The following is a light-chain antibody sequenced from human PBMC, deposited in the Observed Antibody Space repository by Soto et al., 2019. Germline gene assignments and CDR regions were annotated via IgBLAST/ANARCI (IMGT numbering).Light chain of an antibody. V-gene: IGLV2-14*03. CDR1: SSDIGAFTS. Sequence: QSVLTQPASVSGSPGQSITISCTGTSSDIGAFTSVSWYQQHPGKAPKLIIYDIIHRPSGVSDRFSVSKSVNTASLTVSGLQPEDEANYYCSSCSRTTSLGVFGGGTKVTVL. CDR2: DII. J-gene: IGLJ3*02. CDR3: SSCSRTTSLGV.